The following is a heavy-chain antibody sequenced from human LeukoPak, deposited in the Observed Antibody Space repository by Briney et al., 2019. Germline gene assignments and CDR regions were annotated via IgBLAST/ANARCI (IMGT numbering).Heavy chain of an antibody. J-gene: IGHJ6*02. Sequence: PGGSLRLSCAASGFTFSSYAMSWVRQAPGKGLEWVSAISGSGGSTYCADSVKGRFTISRDNSKNTLYLQMNSLRAEDTAVYYCAKEKAWTGGAGYYGMDVWGQGTTVTVSS. CDR2: ISGSGGST. V-gene: IGHV3-23*01. CDR1: GFTFSSYA. D-gene: IGHD3/OR15-3a*01. CDR3: AKEKAWTGGAGYYGMDV.